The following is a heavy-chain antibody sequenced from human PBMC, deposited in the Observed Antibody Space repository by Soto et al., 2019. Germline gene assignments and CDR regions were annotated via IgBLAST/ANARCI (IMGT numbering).Heavy chain of an antibody. CDR2: INSDGSST. J-gene: IGHJ4*02. V-gene: IGHV3-74*01. CDR3: ARESPSSQWLPTRYFDY. D-gene: IGHD6-19*01. Sequence: EVQLVESGGGLVQPGGSLRLSCAASGFTFSSYWMHWVRQAPGKGLVWVSRINSDGSSTSYADSVKGRFTISRDNAKNTLYLQMNSLRDEDTAVYYCARESPSSQWLPTRYFDYWGQGTLVTVSS. CDR1: GFTFSSYW.